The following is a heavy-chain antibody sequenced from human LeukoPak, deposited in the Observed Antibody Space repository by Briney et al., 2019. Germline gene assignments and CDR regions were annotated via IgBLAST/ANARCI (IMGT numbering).Heavy chain of an antibody. J-gene: IGHJ5*02. CDR2: INHSGST. V-gene: IGHV4-34*01. D-gene: IGHD3-3*01. CDR1: GGSFSGYY. Sequence: SETLSLTCAVYGGSFSGYYWSWIRQPPGKGLEWIGEINHSGSTNYNPSLKSRVTISGDTSKNQFSLKLSSVTAADTAVYYCARVVDFGVLTYWFDPWGQGTLVTVSS. CDR3: ARVVDFGVLTYWFDP.